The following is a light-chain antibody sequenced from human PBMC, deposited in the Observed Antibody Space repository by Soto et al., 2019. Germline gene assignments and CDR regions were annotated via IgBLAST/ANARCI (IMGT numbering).Light chain of an antibody. J-gene: IGKJ4*01. V-gene: IGKV3-15*01. CDR3: QQYTNWLT. CDR1: QSVSSS. CDR2: GAS. Sequence: EIVMTQSPATLSVSPGERVTLSCRASQSVSSSLAWYQQKPGQSRRLLIYGASTRATGIPARFSASGSGTDFTLTISSLQSEDFAVYYCQQYTNWLTFDGGTKVEIK.